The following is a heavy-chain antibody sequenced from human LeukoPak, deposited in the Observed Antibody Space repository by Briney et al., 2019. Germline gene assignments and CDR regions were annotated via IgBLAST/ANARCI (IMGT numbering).Heavy chain of an antibody. CDR2: IRSKAYGGTT. CDR3: TRDLGDNFWSGYYNY. CDR1: GFTFGDYA. D-gene: IGHD3-3*01. V-gene: IGHV3-49*04. Sequence: GGSLRLSCTASGFTFGDYAMSWVRQAPGKGLEWVGFIRSKAYGGTTEYAASVKGRFTISRDDSKSIAYLQMNSLKTEDTAVYYCTRDLGDNFWSGYYNYWGQEPWSPSPQ. J-gene: IGHJ4*01.